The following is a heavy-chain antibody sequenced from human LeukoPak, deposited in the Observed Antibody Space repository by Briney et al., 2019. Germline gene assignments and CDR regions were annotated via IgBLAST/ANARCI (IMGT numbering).Heavy chain of an antibody. D-gene: IGHD3-22*01. CDR2: ISSSGSTI. Sequence: GGSLRLSCAASGFTFSSYEMNWVRQAPGKGLEWLSYISSSGSTIYYADSVKVRFTISRDNAKNSLYLQMNSLRAEDTAVYYCARVTRQYYDSSGYYPHPDYWGQGTLVTVSS. CDR1: GFTFSSYE. V-gene: IGHV3-48*03. CDR3: ARVTRQYYDSSGYYPHPDY. J-gene: IGHJ4*02.